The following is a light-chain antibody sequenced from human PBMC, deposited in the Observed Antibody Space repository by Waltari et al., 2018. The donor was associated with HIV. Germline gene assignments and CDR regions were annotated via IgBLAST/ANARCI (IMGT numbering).Light chain of an antibody. CDR2: RND. J-gene: IGLJ2*01. V-gene: IGLV1-47*01. CDR3: ASWDDNLGHWI. Sequence: QPKMTQAPSASKTPGQRITMSCSGTTSNIGTNFIYWYQQIAGAAPRLVMARNDQRPDVVPDRFAGTKSGTSAFLAITGLRLDDEATYFCASWDDNLGHWIFGGGTKLTVL. CDR1: TSNIGTNF.